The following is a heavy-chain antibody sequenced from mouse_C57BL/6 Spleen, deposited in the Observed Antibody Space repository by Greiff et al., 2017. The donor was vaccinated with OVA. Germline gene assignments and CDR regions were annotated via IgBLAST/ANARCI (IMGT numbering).Heavy chain of an antibody. CDR2: ISSGSSTI. D-gene: IGHD1-2*01. J-gene: IGHJ2*01. V-gene: IGHV5-17*01. CDR3: ARALLLRHFDY. CDR1: GFTFSDYG. Sequence: EVKLMESGGGLVKPGGSLKLSCAASGFTFSDYGMHWVRQAPEKGLEWVAYISSGSSTIYYADTVKGRFTISRDNAKNTLFLQMTSLRSEDTAMYYCARALLLRHFDYWGQGTTLTVSS.